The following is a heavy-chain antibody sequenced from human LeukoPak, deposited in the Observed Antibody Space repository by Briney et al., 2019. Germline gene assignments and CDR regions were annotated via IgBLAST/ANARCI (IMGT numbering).Heavy chain of an antibody. J-gene: IGHJ4*02. D-gene: IGHD2-2*01. CDR1: GYTFTRYG. CDR3: AREDCSSTSCQFDY. Sequence: GASVKVCCKASGYTFTRYGISWVRQAPGQGLEWMGWISAYNGNTNYAQKLQGRVTMTTDTSTSTAYMELRSLRSDDTAVYYCAREDCSSTSCQFDYWGQGTLVTVSS. CDR2: ISAYNGNT. V-gene: IGHV1-18*01.